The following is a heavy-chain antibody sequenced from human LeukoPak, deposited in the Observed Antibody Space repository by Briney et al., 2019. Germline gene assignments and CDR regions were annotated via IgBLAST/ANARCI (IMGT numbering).Heavy chain of an antibody. CDR2: IKSESDGGTT. J-gene: IGHJ5*02. CDR1: RFAFSQAW. V-gene: IGHV3-15*01. D-gene: IGHD1-26*01. CDR3: TTSGWFDH. Sequence: GGSLRLSCVASRFAFSQAWMSWVRQAPGKGREWVGRIKSESDGGTTDYAAPVKVRFTISRADSKNTLFLQMNSLQTEDTAVYYCTTSGWFDHWGQGTLVTVSS.